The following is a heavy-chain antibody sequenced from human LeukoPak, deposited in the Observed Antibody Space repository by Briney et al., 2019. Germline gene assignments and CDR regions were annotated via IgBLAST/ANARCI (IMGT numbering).Heavy chain of an antibody. J-gene: IGHJ4*02. Sequence: GGSLRLSCAASGFTFSNAWMSWVRQAPGKGLEWVSYINHNAETIYYADSVKGRFTISRDNAKNVLYLQMNRLRDGDTAVYYCARDSDWAFDNWGQGTLVTVSS. CDR2: INHNAETI. D-gene: IGHD2-21*02. CDR1: GFTFSNAW. V-gene: IGHV3-48*02. CDR3: ARDSDWAFDN.